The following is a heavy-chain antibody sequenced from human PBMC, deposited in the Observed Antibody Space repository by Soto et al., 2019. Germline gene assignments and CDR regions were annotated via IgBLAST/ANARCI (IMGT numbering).Heavy chain of an antibody. Sequence: GWSLRLSCAASGFTFSSCSMNLVRQAPGKGLEWGSYISSSSSTIYYADCVKGRFTISRDNAKNSLYLQMHSLRDGDTAVYYCARVKVMTATEFWGQGTLVTVS. CDR1: GFTFSSCS. V-gene: IGHV3-48*02. D-gene: IGHD2-21*02. CDR3: ARVKVMTATEF. CDR2: ISSSSSTI. J-gene: IGHJ4*02.